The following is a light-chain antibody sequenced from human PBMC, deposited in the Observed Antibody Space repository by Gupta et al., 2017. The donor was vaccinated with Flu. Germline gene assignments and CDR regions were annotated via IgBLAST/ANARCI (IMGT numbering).Light chain of an antibody. CDR1: QSINTY. J-gene: IGKJ1*01. CDR3: QFQGTTPPWT. V-gene: IGKV3-20*01. Sequence: EIVLAQSPATLSLSPGEGATLSGRPSQSINTYLAGYQEKTGQAPRLLMYGASTRATGIPDRCSGSGSATDLTLTINRLEPEDVAVYYCQFQGTTPPWTFGQGTTVE. CDR2: GAS.